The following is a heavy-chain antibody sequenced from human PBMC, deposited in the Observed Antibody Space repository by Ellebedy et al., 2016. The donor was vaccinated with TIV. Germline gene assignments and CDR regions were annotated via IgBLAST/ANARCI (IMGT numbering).Heavy chain of an antibody. Sequence: GGSLRLXCAASGFTFSSYGMHWVRQAPGKGLEWVAVISYDGSNKYYADSVKGRFTISRDNSKNTLYLQMNSLRAEDTAVYYCAKDEHGRVYSSGWYHFDYWGQGTLVTVSS. D-gene: IGHD6-19*01. CDR1: GFTFSSYG. V-gene: IGHV3-30*18. CDR2: ISYDGSNK. J-gene: IGHJ4*02. CDR3: AKDEHGRVYSSGWYHFDY.